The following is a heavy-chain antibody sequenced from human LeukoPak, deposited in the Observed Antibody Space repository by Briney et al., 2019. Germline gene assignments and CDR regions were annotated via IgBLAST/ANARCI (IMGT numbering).Heavy chain of an antibody. Sequence: ASVKVSCKTSGYTFTGYYMHWVRQAPGQGLEWMGWIDPNSGGTNYAQKFLGSVTMTGDTSINTAFMELSRLRSDDTAIYYCARGRGTTMVRGVITNYFDLWGRGSLVTVSS. D-gene: IGHD3-10*01. J-gene: IGHJ2*01. CDR1: GYTFTGYY. CDR2: IDPNSGGT. V-gene: IGHV1-2*02. CDR3: ARGRGTTMVRGVITNYFDL.